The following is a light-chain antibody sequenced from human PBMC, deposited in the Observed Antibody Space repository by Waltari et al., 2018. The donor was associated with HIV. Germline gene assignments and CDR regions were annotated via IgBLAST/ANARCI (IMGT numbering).Light chain of an antibody. CDR2: EGY. J-gene: IGLJ3*02. V-gene: IGLV3-10*01. CDR3: YSTDSSGKGV. CDR1: IFPYKY. Sequence: SDELTQPPSVSLSPGQTARITSSGGIFPYKYPFWYRQKRGQAPVAVIYEGYKRPSGITEGFSGYRFGTMATLTISGAQVEDEGDYYCYSTDSSGKGVFGGGTKLTVL.